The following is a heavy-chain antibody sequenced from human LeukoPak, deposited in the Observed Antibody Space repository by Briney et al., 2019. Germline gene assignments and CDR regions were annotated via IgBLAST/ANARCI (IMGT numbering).Heavy chain of an antibody. J-gene: IGHJ4*02. CDR3: VKGSIVMVPAAPFDC. Sequence: GGSLRLSCSASGVTFSNFAMHWVRQAPGKGLEYVSSISSNGAGTYYADSVKGRFTISRDNSKNTLSLQMSSLRAEDTAVYYCVKGSIVMVPAAPFDCWGQGTLVTVSS. V-gene: IGHV3-64D*06. CDR1: GVTFSNFA. D-gene: IGHD2-2*01. CDR2: ISSNGAGT.